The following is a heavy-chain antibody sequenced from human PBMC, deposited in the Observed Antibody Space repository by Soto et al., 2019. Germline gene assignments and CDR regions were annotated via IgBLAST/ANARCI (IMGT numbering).Heavy chain of an antibody. CDR2: ISGSGGST. V-gene: IGHV3-23*01. CDR1: GFTFSSYA. D-gene: IGHD6-19*01. CDR3: AKAPVAGTQPNWYFDL. Sequence: EGSLRLSCAASGFTFSSYAMSWVRQAPGKGLEWVSAISGSGGSTYYADSVKGRFTISRDNSKNTLYLQMNSLRAEDTAVYYCAKAPVAGTQPNWYFDLWGRGTLVTVSS. J-gene: IGHJ2*01.